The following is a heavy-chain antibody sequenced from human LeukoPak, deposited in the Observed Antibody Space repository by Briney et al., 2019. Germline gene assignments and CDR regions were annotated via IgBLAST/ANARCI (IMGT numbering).Heavy chain of an antibody. D-gene: IGHD1-1*01. Sequence: GGSLRLSCAASGFTVSSNYMSWVRQAPGKGLEWVSVIYSGGSTYYADSVKGRFTISRDNSKNTLYLQMNSLKTEDTAVYYCTTNWNGAFDTWGQGTMVTVSS. CDR3: TTNWNGAFDT. V-gene: IGHV3-66*01. CDR2: IYSGGST. J-gene: IGHJ3*02. CDR1: GFTVSSNY.